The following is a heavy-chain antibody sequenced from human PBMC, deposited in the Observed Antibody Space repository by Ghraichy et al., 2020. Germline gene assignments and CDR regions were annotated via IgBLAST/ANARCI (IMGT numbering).Heavy chain of an antibody. J-gene: IGHJ5*02. CDR2: INDSGSI. CDR1: GGSFSDYD. D-gene: IGHD1-1*01. V-gene: IGHV4-34*01. CDR3: ARVVFSNNWTPVHWFDP. Sequence: ESLNISCAVYGGSFSDYDWTWIRQPPGKGLEWIGEINDSGSIDYNASLKSRVSISLDTSKNQFSLKLSSVTAADTAVYFCARVVFSNNWTPVHWFDPWGQGTRVIVSS.